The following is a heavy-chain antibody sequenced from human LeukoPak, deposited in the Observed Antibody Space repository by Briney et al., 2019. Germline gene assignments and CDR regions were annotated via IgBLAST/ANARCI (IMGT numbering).Heavy chain of an antibody. CDR2: FKTKTDGGTT. Sequence: PGGSLRLSCVASGFTASSYWMSWVRQAPGKGLEWVGRFKTKTDGGTTDYAAPVKGRFTISRDASKYTLYLQMDSLKTEDTAMYYCTTDNWRGLDAFDVWGLGTMVTVSS. J-gene: IGHJ3*01. CDR3: TTDNWRGLDAFDV. D-gene: IGHD3-3*01. V-gene: IGHV3-15*01. CDR1: GFTASSYW.